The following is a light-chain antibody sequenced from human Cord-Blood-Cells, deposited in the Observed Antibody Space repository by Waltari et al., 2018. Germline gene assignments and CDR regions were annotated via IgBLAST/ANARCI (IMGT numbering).Light chain of an antibody. CDR1: QDISNY. V-gene: IGKV1-33*01. Sequence: DIQMTQSPSSLSASVGDRVTITCQASQDISNYLNWYQQKPGKDPKLLIYDASNLETGVPSRFSGSGTGTDFTFTISSLQPEDIGTYYCQQYDNLPVTFGGGTKVEIK. CDR2: DAS. CDR3: QQYDNLPVT. J-gene: IGKJ4*01.